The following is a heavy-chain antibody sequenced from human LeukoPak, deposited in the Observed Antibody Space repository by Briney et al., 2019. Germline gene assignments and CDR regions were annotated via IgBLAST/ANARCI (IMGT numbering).Heavy chain of an antibody. D-gene: IGHD3-22*01. CDR1: GYTFTSYG. CDR3: ARGGRTYYYDSSGYYSAY. Sequence: ASVKVSFKASGYTFTSYGISWVRQAPGQGLEWMGWISAYNGNTNYAQKLQGRVTMTTDTSTSTAYMELRSLRSDDTAVYYCARGGRTYYYDSSGYYSAYWGQGTLVTVSS. J-gene: IGHJ4*02. CDR2: ISAYNGNT. V-gene: IGHV1-18*01.